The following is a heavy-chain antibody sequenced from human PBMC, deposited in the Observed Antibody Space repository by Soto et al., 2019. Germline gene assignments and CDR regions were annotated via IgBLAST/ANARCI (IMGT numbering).Heavy chain of an antibody. J-gene: IGHJ6*02. V-gene: IGHV1-69*13. CDR3: ASGKDIVVVVAPKSYYYGMDV. D-gene: IGHD2-15*01. Sequence: ASVKVSCKASGGTFSSYAISWVRQAPGQGLEWMGGIIPIFGTANYAQKFQGRVTITADESTSTAYMELSSLRSEDTAVYYCASGKDIVVVVAPKSYYYGMDVWGQGTTVTVSS. CDR2: IIPIFGTA. CDR1: GGTFSSYA.